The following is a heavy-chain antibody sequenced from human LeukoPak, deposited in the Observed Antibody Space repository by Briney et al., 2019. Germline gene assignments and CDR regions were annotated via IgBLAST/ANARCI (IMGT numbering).Heavy chain of an antibody. V-gene: IGHV4-61*02. CDR3: ARLDYDILSDDYYGFYAFDI. J-gene: IGHJ3*02. Sequence: SETLSLTCTVSGGSISSGSYYWSWIRQPAGKGLEWIGRIYTSGSTNYNPSLKSRVTISVDTSKNQFSLKLSSVTAADTAVYFCARLDYDILSDDYYGFYAFDIWGQGTMVTVSS. CDR1: GGSISSGSYY. D-gene: IGHD3-9*01. CDR2: IYTSGST.